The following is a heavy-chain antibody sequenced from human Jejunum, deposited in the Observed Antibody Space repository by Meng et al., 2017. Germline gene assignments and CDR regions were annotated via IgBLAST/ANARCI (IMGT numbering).Heavy chain of an antibody. CDR3: ARDSSAYWFDY. CDR1: GYTFTSYF. D-gene: IGHD3-22*01. Sequence: ASVKVSCKASGYTFTSYFFHWVRQAPGQGLEWMGIIDPTGGTPRYAQKFQGRVTMTRDTSTSTVYMDLSSLRSEDTAVYYCARDSSAYWFDYWGQGTRVT. V-gene: IGHV1-46*01. CDR2: IDPTGGTP. J-gene: IGHJ4*02.